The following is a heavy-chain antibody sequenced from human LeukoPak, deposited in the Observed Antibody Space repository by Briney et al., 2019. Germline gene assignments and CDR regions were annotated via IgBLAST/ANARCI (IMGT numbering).Heavy chain of an antibody. CDR2: MNLNRGNT. J-gene: IGHJ5*02. D-gene: IGHD3-10*01. V-gene: IGHV1-8*01. CDR3: ARREGRYYYGSGSRPGWFDP. CDR1: VYTFTSCD. Sequence: ASVKVSCKASVYTFTSCDINWVRQATGQGREWMGWMNLNRGNTGYAQKYQGRVTMTRNTSISTAYMELSSLRSEDTAVYYCARREGRYYYGSGSRPGWFDPWGQGTPVTVSS.